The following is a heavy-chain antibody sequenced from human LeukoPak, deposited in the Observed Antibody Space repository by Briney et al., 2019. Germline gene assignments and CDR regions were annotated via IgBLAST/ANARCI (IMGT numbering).Heavy chain of an antibody. CDR2: IRYDGSNK. Sequence: GGSLRLSCAASGFIFSSYGMHWVRQAPGKGLEWVAFIRYDGSNKYYADSVKGRFTISRDNAKNTLYLQMSSLRAEDTAVYYCAKVGDYYGSGKYSNFDYWGQGTLVTVSS. CDR3: AKVGDYYGSGKYSNFDY. J-gene: IGHJ4*02. V-gene: IGHV3-30*02. CDR1: GFIFSSYG. D-gene: IGHD3-10*01.